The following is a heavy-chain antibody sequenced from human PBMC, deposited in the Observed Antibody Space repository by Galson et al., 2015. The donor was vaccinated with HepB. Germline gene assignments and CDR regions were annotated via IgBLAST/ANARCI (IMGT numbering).Heavy chain of an antibody. CDR2: IDWDDDK. J-gene: IGHJ2*01. D-gene: IGHD1-1*01. Sequence: PALVKPTQTLTLTCTFSGFSLSTSGMRVSWIRQPPGKALEWLARIDWDDDKFYSTSLKTRLTISKDTSKNQVVLTMTNMDPVDTATYYCARIRPGAYWYFDHWGRGTLVTVSS. CDR3: ARIRPGAYWYFDH. V-gene: IGHV2-70*04. CDR1: GFSLSTSGMR.